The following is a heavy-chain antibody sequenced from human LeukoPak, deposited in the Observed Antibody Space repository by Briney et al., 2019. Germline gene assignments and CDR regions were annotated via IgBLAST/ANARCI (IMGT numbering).Heavy chain of an antibody. CDR2: IWYDGSNK. J-gene: IGHJ3*02. Sequence: GGSLRLSCAASGFTFSSYGMHWVRQAPGKGLEWVAVIWYDGSNKYYADSVKGRFTISRDNSKNTLYLQMNSLRAEDTAVYYCARDMGHSPDAFDIWGQGTMVTVSS. D-gene: IGHD2-15*01. CDR3: ARDMGHSPDAFDI. CDR1: GFTFSSYG. V-gene: IGHV3-33*01.